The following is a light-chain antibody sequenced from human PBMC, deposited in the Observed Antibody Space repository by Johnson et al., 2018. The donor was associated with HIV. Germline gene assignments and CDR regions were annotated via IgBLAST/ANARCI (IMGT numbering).Light chain of an antibody. CDR1: SSNIGNNY. V-gene: IGLV1-51*01. J-gene: IGLJ1*01. CDR2: DNT. CDR3: GTWDGSLRAGV. Sequence: QSVLTQPPSVSAAPGQKVTVSCSGSSSNIGNNYVSWYQQFPGTAPKLLIYDNTKRPSGIPDRFSGSKSGTSATLGITGLQTGDEADYYCGTWDGSLRAGVFGTGTIVTVL.